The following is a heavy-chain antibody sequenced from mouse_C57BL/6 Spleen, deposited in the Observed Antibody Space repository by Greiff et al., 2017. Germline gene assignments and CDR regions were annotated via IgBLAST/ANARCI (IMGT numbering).Heavy chain of an antibody. V-gene: IGHV14-3*01. Sequence: VHVKQSVAELVRPGASVKLSCTASGFNIKNTYMHWVKQRPEQGLEWIGRIDPANGNTKYAPKFQGKATITADTSSNTAYLQLSSLTSEDTAIDYCARNYYGSSYFDYWGQGTTLTVSS. D-gene: IGHD1-1*01. CDR2: IDPANGNT. J-gene: IGHJ2*01. CDR1: GFNIKNTY. CDR3: ARNYYGSSYFDY.